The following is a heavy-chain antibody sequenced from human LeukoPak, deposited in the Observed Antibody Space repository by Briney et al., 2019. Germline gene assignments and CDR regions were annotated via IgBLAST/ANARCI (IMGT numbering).Heavy chain of an antibody. CDR1: GGSFSGYY. D-gene: IGHD3-22*01. CDR2: INHSGST. J-gene: IGHJ4*02. V-gene: IGHV4-34*01. CDR3: ARGDPYYYDSSGYFPDY. Sequence: SETLSLTCAVYGGSFSGYYWSWIRQPPGKGLEWIGEINHSGSTNYNPSLKSRVTISVDTSKNQFSLKLSSVTAADTAVYYCARGDPYYYDSSGYFPDYRGQGTLVTVSS.